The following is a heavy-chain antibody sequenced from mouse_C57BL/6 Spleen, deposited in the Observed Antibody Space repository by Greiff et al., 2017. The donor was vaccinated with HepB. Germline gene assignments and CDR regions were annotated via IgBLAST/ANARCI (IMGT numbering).Heavy chain of an antibody. D-gene: IGHD1-1*01. CDR1: GYTFTSYW. J-gene: IGHJ1*03. CDR3: ARNTVVATRYFDV. V-gene: IGHV1-7*01. Sequence: VKLMESGAELAKPGASVKLSCKASGYTFTSYWMHWVEQRPGQGLEWIGYINPSSGYTKYNQKFKDKATLTADKSSSTAYMQLSSLTYEDSAVYDCARNTVVATRYFDVWGTGTTVTVSS. CDR2: INPSSGYT.